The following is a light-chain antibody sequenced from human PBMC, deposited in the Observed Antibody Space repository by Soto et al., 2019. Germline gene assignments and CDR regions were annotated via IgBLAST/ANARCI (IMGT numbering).Light chain of an antibody. Sequence: QSALTQPRSVSGSPGQSVTISCTGTTGDVCAYNFVSWYQLHPGKAPKLMIYDASKRPSGVPDRFSASKSGNTASLTISGLQADDEADYYRCSYAGSFTWVFGGGTKVTVL. CDR1: TGDVCAYNF. V-gene: IGLV2-11*01. CDR2: DAS. CDR3: CSYAGSFTWV. J-gene: IGLJ3*02.